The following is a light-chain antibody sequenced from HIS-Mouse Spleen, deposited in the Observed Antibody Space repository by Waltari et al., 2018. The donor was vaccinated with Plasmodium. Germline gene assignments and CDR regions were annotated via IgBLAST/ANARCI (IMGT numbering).Light chain of an antibody. CDR3: QQYNNWSFT. CDR2: GAS. CDR1: QSVSSN. J-gene: IGKJ3*01. Sequence: EIVMTQSPPTLSVSTGERATLSCRASQSVSSNLAWYQQKPGQAPRLLIYGASTRATGIPARFSGSGSGTEFTLTISSLQSEDFAVYYCQQYNNWSFTFGPGTKVDIK. V-gene: IGKV3-15*01.